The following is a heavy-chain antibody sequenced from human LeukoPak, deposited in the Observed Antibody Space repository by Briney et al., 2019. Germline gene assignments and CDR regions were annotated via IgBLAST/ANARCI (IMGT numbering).Heavy chain of an antibody. D-gene: IGHD6-19*01. CDR1: GFTFSSYA. CDR3: AKDSSGWSRGWFDP. V-gene: IGHV3-23*01. CDR2: ISGSGGST. Sequence: GGSLRLSCAASGFTFSSYAMSWVRQAPGKGLEWVSAISGSGGSTYHADSVKGRFTISRDNSKNTLYLQMNSLRAEGTAVYYCAKDSSGWSRGWFDPWGQGTLVTVSS. J-gene: IGHJ5*02.